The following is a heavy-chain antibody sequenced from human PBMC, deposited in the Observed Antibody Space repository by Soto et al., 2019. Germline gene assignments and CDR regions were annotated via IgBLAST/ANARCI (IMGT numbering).Heavy chain of an antibody. J-gene: IGHJ3*02. CDR1: GFTFSSYA. CDR2: ISYDGSNK. CDR3: ARANTDMGLEAFDI. D-gene: IGHD5-18*01. Sequence: VGSLRLSCAASGFTFSSYAMHWVRQAPGKGLEWVAVISYDGSNKYYADSVKGRFTISRDNSKNTLYLQMNSLRAEDTAVYYCARANTDMGLEAFDIWGQRTMVTVSS. V-gene: IGHV3-30-3*01.